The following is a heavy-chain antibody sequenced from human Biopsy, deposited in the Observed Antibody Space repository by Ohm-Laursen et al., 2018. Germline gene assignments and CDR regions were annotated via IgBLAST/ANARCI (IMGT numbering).Heavy chain of an antibody. D-gene: IGHD3-22*01. J-gene: IGHJ2*01. CDR1: GDSISSYY. V-gene: IGHV4-59*01. CDR2: VYYTGST. Sequence: TLSLTCSVSGDSISSYYWSWIRQPPGKGLEWIGYVYYTGSTDYNPSLQSRVTISVDTSKDHFSLRLRSVTPADTAIYYCARDRGYYSDRTVPGYFDLWGRGTLVTVSS. CDR3: ARDRGYYSDRTVPGYFDL.